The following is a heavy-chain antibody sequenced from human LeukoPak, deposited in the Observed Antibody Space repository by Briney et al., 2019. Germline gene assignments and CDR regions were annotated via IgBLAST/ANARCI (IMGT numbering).Heavy chain of an antibody. J-gene: IGHJ3*02. Sequence: SETLSLTCTVSGGSISSGSYYWSWIRQPAGKGLEWIGRIYTSGSTNYNPSLKSRVTISVDTSKNQFSLKLSSVTAADTAVYYCARDQYSSGWCPPTTGAFDIWGQGTMVTVSS. V-gene: IGHV4-61*02. CDR3: ARDQYSSGWCPPTTGAFDI. CDR2: IYTSGST. D-gene: IGHD6-19*01. CDR1: GGSISSGSYY.